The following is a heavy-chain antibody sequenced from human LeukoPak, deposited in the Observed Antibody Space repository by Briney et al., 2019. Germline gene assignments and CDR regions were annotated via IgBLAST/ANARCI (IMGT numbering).Heavy chain of an antibody. D-gene: IGHD4/OR15-4a*01. CDR2: IIPIFGTA. J-gene: IGHJ4*02. CDR3: ARSYGGYFFDY. V-gene: IGHV1-69*05. Sequence: GASVKVSCKASGGTFISYAISWVRQAPGQGLEWMGGIIPIFGTANYAQKFQGRVTITTDESTSTAYMELSSLRSEDTAVYYCARSYGGYFFDYWGQGTLVTVSS. CDR1: GGTFISYA.